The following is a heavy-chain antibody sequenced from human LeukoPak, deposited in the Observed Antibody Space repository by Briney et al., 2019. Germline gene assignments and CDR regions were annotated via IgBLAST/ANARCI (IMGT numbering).Heavy chain of an antibody. J-gene: IGHJ3*02. CDR2: IYYIGST. CDR1: GGSISSYY. Sequence: SETLSLTCTVSGGSISSYYWSWIRQPPGKGLEWIGYIYYIGSTNYNPSLKSRVTISVDTSKNQFSLKLSSVTAADTAVYYCARPTDYYDSSGYPKHDAFDIWGQGTMVTVSS. CDR3: ARPTDYYDSSGYPKHDAFDI. V-gene: IGHV4-59*01. D-gene: IGHD3-22*01.